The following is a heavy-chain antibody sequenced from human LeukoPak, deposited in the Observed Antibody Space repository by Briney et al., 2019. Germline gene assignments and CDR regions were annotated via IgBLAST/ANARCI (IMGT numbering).Heavy chain of an antibody. Sequence: ASVKVSCTASGYIFTAYYLHWVRQAPGQKPEWMGWIKANSGDTNYAQKFQGRVTMTRDTSISTVYMELSGLTADDTAVYYCTRVGDDYPYWGQGTLVTVSS. V-gene: IGHV1-2*02. D-gene: IGHD5-24*01. CDR3: TRVGDDYPY. CDR2: IKANSGDT. J-gene: IGHJ4*02. CDR1: GYIFTAYY.